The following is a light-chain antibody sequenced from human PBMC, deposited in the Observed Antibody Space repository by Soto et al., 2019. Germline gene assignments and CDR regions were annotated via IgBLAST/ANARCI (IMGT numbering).Light chain of an antibody. CDR1: PGISNT. CDR3: QQFNSYPLT. V-gene: IGKV1-13*02. CDR2: DAS. J-gene: IGKJ4*01. Sequence: IQLTPSPSSLSASVGDRVTITCRASPGISNTLTWYQQKPGKPPKLLIYDASSLESGVPSRFSGSGSGTDFTLTISSLQPEDFATYYCQQFNSYPLTFGGGTEVDIK.